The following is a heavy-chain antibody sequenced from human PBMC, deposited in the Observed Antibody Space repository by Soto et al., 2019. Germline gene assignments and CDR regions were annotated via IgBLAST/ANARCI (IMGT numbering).Heavy chain of an antibody. D-gene: IGHD3-9*01. CDR3: ARGGLLRYFDWLSNWFDP. J-gene: IGHJ5*02. CDR2: IYYSGST. Sequence: SETLSLTCTVSGGSISSSSYYWGWIRQPPGKGLEWIGSIYYSGSTYYNPSLKSRVTISVDTSKNQFSLKLSSVTAADTAVYYCARGGLLRYFDWLSNWFDPWGQGTLVTVSS. CDR1: GGSISSSSYY. V-gene: IGHV4-39*01.